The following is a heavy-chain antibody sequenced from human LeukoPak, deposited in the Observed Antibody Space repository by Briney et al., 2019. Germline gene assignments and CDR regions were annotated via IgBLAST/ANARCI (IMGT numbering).Heavy chain of an antibody. V-gene: IGHV3-7*01. CDR2: IMEDGSVQ. CDR3: AKDRVGGALEF. Sequence: GGSLRLSCAASGFTFSSYGMHWVRQAPGKGLEWVACIMEDGSVQKYVDSVRGRFTISRDNARNSLYLQMNSLRVEDTAIYYCAKDRVGGALEFWGQGTLAIVSS. CDR1: GFTFSSYG. J-gene: IGHJ4*02. D-gene: IGHD2-21*01.